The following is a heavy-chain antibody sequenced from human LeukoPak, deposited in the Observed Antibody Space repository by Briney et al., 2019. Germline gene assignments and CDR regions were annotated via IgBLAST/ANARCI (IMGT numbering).Heavy chain of an antibody. CDR2: ISGSGGST. CDR1: GFTFSSYA. CDR3: AKSGRRWELLRNYFDY. D-gene: IGHD1-26*01. J-gene: IGHJ4*02. Sequence: GGPLRPSCAASGFTFSSYAMSWVRQAPGKGLEWVSAISGSGGSTYYADSVKGRFTISRDNSKNTLYLQMNSLRAEDTAVYYCAKSGRRWELLRNYFDYWGQGTLVTVSS. V-gene: IGHV3-23*01.